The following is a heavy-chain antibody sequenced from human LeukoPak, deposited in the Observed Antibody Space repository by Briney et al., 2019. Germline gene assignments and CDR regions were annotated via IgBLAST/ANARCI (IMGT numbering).Heavy chain of an antibody. Sequence: ASVKVSRKASGYTFTSYGISWVRQAPGQGLEWMGWISAYNGNTNYAQKLQGRVTMTTDTSTSTAYMELRNLRSDDTAVYYCARVIGSRVVVAATPSDYWGQGTLVTVSS. CDR2: ISAYNGNT. J-gene: IGHJ4*02. V-gene: IGHV1-18*01. D-gene: IGHD2-15*01. CDR1: GYTFTSYG. CDR3: ARVIGSRVVVAATPSDY.